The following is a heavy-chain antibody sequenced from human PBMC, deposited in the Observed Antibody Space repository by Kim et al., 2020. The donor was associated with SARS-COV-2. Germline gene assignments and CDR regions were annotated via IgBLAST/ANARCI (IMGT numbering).Heavy chain of an antibody. Sequence: GGSLRLSCVTSGFTFGQYALNWVRQAPGKGLEWVSTVGSNNGIGHYADSVTGRFTISTDFSKSTLYLQMHALRAEDTAVYYCATDKGGVIFDWGQGTLVTVSS. CDR1: GFTFGQYA. J-gene: IGHJ4*02. CDR2: VGSNNGIG. CDR3: ATDKGGVIFD. V-gene: IGHV3-23*01. D-gene: IGHD3-16*02.